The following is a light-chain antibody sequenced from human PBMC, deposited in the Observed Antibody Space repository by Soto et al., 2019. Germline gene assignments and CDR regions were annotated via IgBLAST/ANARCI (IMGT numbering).Light chain of an antibody. CDR2: KAS. J-gene: IGKJ1*01. CDR3: LQYNSHSWT. Sequence: DIQMTQSPSTLSASVGDRVTITCRASQSISSWLAWYQHKPGKAPKLLIYKASSLESGVPSRFSGSGPGTEFTLTISTLQPEDFASYYCLQYNSHSWTFGQETKVEIK. V-gene: IGKV1-5*03. CDR1: QSISSW.